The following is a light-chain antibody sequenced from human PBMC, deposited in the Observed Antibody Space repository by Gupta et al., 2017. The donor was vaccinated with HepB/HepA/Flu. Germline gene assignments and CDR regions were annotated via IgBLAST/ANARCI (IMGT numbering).Light chain of an antibody. Sequence: DIQMTQSPSTLSASVGDRIIITCRASQSISDWLAWFQQKPGKAPKLLIYRASSLESGVPSRFSGSGSGTEFTLTITSLQPDDFATYYCQQESTYPCNFGQGTKMEIK. J-gene: IGKJ2*02. CDR1: QSISDW. CDR3: QQESTYPCN. CDR2: RAS. V-gene: IGKV1-5*03.